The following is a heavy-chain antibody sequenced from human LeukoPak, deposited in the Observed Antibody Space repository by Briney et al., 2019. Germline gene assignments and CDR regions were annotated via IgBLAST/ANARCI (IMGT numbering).Heavy chain of an antibody. CDR2: ISGDGGST. D-gene: IGHD1-26*01. J-gene: IGHJ4*02. CDR1: GFTFDDYA. V-gene: IGHV3-43*02. CDR3: AKDGGSGSYLDY. Sequence: GGSLRLSCAASGFTFDDYAMYWVRQAPGKSLVWVSLISGDGGSTYYADSVKGRFTISRDNSKNSLYLQMNSLRTEDIALYYCAKDGGSGSYLDYWGQGTLVTVSS.